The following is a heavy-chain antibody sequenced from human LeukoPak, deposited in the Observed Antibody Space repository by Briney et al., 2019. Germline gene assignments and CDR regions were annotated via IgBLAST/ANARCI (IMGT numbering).Heavy chain of an antibody. J-gene: IGHJ3*02. V-gene: IGHV4-34*01. CDR1: GGSFSGYY. Sequence: RASETLSLTCAVYGGSFSGYYLSWIRQPPGKGLEWIGEINHSGSTNYNPSLKSRVTISVDTSKNQFSLKLSSVTAADTAVYYCARGLRLLPPRFDIWGQGTMVTVSS. CDR3: ARGLRLLPPRFDI. CDR2: INHSGST. D-gene: IGHD2-15*01.